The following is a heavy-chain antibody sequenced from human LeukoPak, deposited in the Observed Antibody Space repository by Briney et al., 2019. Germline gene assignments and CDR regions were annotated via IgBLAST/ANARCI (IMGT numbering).Heavy chain of an antibody. D-gene: IGHD7-27*01. Sequence: AGGSLRLSCAASGFTFSSYNMYWVRQAPGQGLEWVSSLSGGSDHIYYADPVKGRFTISRDNAKNSLYLQMNSLRAEDTAVYYCATINWGRFGYWGQGTLVTVSS. J-gene: IGHJ4*02. CDR3: ATINWGRFGY. CDR2: LSGGSDHI. V-gene: IGHV3-21*01. CDR1: GFTFSSYN.